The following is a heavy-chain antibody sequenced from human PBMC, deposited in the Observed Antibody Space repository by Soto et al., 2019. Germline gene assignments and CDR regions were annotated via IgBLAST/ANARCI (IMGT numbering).Heavy chain of an antibody. CDR3: ARGGYCSSTSCYHYYYYMDV. D-gene: IGHD2-2*01. J-gene: IGHJ6*03. CDR1: GYTFTSYG. Sequence: GPVKVSCKASGYTFTSYGISWVRQAPGQGLEWMGWISAYNGNTNYAQKLQGRVTMTTDTSTSTAYMELRSLRSDDTAVYYCARGGYCSSTSCYHYYYYMDVWGKGITVTVSS. CDR2: ISAYNGNT. V-gene: IGHV1-18*01.